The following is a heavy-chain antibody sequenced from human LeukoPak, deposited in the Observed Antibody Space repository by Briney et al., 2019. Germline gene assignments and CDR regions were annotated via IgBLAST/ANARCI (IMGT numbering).Heavy chain of an antibody. D-gene: IGHD6-19*01. CDR3: AREKFLEWYAVAGTFGYFDY. CDR2: ITSGSSTT. V-gene: IGHV3-48*04. CDR1: GFTFSLYS. Sequence: GGSLRLSCAASGFTFSLYSMNWVRQAPGKGLEWVSYITSGSSTTYYADSVKGRFTISRDNAKNSLYLQMNSLRAEDTAVYYCAREKFLEWYAVAGTFGYFDYWGQGTLVTVSS. J-gene: IGHJ4*02.